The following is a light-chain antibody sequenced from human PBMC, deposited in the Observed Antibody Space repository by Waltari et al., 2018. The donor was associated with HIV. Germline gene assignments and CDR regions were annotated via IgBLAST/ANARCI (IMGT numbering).Light chain of an antibody. J-gene: IGKJ2*01. CDR2: WAS. Sequence: DIVMTQSPDSLVVSLGERATINSQSSQSVLYSSNNKNYLAWYQQKPGQPPKLLIYWASTRESGVPDRFSGSGSGTDFTLTISSLQAEDVAVYYCQQYYSTPRTFGQGTKLEIK. CDR1: QSVLYSSNNKNY. CDR3: QQYYSTPRT. V-gene: IGKV4-1*01.